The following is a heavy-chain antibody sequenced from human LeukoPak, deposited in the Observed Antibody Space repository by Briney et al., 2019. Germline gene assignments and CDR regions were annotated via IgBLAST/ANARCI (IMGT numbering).Heavy chain of an antibody. D-gene: IGHD2-2*02. Sequence: ASVKVSCKVSGYTLTELSMHWVRQAPGKGLEWMGGFDPEDGETIYAQKFQGRVTITTDESTSTAYMELSSLRSEDTAVYYCARGYCSSTSCYNPLVYWGQGTLVTVSS. CDR2: FDPEDGET. J-gene: IGHJ4*02. CDR3: ARGYCSSTSCYNPLVY. V-gene: IGHV1-24*01. CDR1: GYTLTELS.